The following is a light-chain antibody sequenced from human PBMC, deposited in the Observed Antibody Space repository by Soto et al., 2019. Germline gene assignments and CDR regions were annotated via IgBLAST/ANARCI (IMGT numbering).Light chain of an antibody. CDR2: GAS. V-gene: IGKV3D-15*01. Sequence: EIGISQSPATLSVSPGEGATLSCRASQSISSNLAWYQQKPGQAPRLVIYGASSRATGIPDRFSGSGSGTDFTLTISRLESEDFAVYYCQRYDDSVTFGQGTRLEIK. J-gene: IGKJ5*01. CDR3: QRYDDSVT. CDR1: QSISSN.